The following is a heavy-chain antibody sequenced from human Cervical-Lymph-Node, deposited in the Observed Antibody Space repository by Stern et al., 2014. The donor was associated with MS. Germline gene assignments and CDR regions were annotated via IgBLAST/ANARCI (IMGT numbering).Heavy chain of an antibody. D-gene: IGHD2-15*01. Sequence: VQLEESGGGVVQPGRSLRLSCGASGFKFNDYGMHWVRQPPGKGLEWVAVVSYNGGEEQYADSVKGRFTISRDNSKNTLYLQMNSVRVDDTAVYYCAKIGGPSGPIPLDPWGQGVLVTVSS. J-gene: IGHJ5*02. V-gene: IGHV3-30*18. CDR2: VSYNGGEE. CDR3: AKIGGPSGPIPLDP. CDR1: GFKFNDYG.